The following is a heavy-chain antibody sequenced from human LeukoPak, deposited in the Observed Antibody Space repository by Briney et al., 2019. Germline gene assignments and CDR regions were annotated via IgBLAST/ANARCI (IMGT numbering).Heavy chain of an antibody. CDR3: ARGSTYYDSSGQVPFDY. J-gene: IGHJ4*02. D-gene: IGHD3-22*01. CDR1: GFTFSSYS. V-gene: IGHV3-48*01. CDR2: IGGSSSTI. Sequence: GGSLRLSCAASGFTFSSYSMNWVRQAPGKGLEWGSYIGGSSSTIYYADSVKGRFTISRDNGKNTLYLQMNSLRAEDTAVYYCARGSTYYDSSGQVPFDYWGQGTLVTVSS.